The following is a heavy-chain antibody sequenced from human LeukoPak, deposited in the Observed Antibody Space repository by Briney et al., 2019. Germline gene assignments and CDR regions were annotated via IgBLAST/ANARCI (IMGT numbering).Heavy chain of an antibody. CDR2: IIPIFGTA. CDR1: GGTFSSYA. Sequence: SVKVSCKASGGTFSSYAISWVRQAPGQGLEWMGGIIPIFGTANYAQKFQGRVTITADESTSTAYMELSSLRSEDTAVYYCARHTGIAAPLFDYWGQGTLVTVSS. J-gene: IGHJ4*02. D-gene: IGHD6-13*01. V-gene: IGHV1-69*01. CDR3: ARHTGIAAPLFDY.